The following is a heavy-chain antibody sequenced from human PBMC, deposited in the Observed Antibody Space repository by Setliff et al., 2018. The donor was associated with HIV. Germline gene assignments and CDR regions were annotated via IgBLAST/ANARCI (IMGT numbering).Heavy chain of an antibody. CDR3: ARDHHSGRGSNFPWYSDL. V-gene: IGHV1-3*01. CDR2: INAGNGNT. Sequence: ASVKVSCKASGYTFTSYAMHWVRQAPGQRLEWMGWINAGNGNTNYAKKFKGRVTMTTDTSTSIAYMELKSLRSEDTAVYYCARDHHSGRGSNFPWYSDLWGRGTLVTVSS. D-gene: IGHD1-26*01. CDR1: GYTFTSYA. J-gene: IGHJ2*01.